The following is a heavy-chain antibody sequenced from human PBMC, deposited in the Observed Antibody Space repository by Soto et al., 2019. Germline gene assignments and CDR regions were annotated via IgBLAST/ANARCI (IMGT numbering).Heavy chain of an antibody. CDR3: ARHVGFYWYFDL. Sequence: EVQLVESGGDLVQPGGALRLSCAASGFTVSNSYMGWVRQAPGKGLEWVSSIYIDGRTYYADSVRGRFTISTDNSEDTLYLQMNSLRVDDTAMYYCARHVGFYWYFDLWGRGPLVTVSS. D-gene: IGHD1-26*01. CDR1: GFTVSNSY. V-gene: IGHV3-66*04. J-gene: IGHJ2*01. CDR2: IYIDGRT.